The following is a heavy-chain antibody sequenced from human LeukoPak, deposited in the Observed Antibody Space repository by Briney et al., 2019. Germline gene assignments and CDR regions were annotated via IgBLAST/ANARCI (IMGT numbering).Heavy chain of an antibody. J-gene: IGHJ4*02. D-gene: IGHD3-3*01. Sequence: GGSLRLSCAVSGFTVRSNFMTWVRQAPEKGLEWVSTFYSGGRTYYSDSVKGRFTISRDESKNVMYLQMNSLRAEDTAIYYCARDERLLSFLKWGQGTLVTVSS. CDR3: ARDERLLSFLK. CDR2: FYSGGRT. CDR1: GFTVRSNF. V-gene: IGHV3-53*01.